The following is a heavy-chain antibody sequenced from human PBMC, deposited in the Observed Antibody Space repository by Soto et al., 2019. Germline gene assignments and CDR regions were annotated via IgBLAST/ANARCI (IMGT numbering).Heavy chain of an antibody. D-gene: IGHD3-22*01. Sequence: QVQLQESGPGLVQPSQTLSLSCTVSGGSITSAGYYWSWIRQHPGKGLEWIGYIYYSGTTYYNPSLQSRLTLSLDTSRHQFSLEVNSVNAADTAVYYCARADSSGYTFEHWGQGTLVTVSS. V-gene: IGHV4-31*03. J-gene: IGHJ4*02. CDR2: IYYSGTT. CDR3: ARADSSGYTFEH. CDR1: GGSITSAGYY.